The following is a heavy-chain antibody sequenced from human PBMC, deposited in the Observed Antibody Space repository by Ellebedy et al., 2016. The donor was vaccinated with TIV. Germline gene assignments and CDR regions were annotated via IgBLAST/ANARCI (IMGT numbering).Heavy chain of an antibody. D-gene: IGHD2-15*01. J-gene: IGHJ4*02. CDR2: IYYSGST. V-gene: IGHV4-39*07. CDR1: GGSISSSSYY. CDR3: ARLQPLIRYCSGGSCNRGYFDY. Sequence: SETLSLXXTVSGGSISSSSYYWGWIRQPLGKGLEWIGSIYYSGSTYYNPSLKSRVTISVDTSKNQFSLKLSSVTAADTAVYYCARLQPLIRYCSGGSCNRGYFDYWGQGTLVTVSS.